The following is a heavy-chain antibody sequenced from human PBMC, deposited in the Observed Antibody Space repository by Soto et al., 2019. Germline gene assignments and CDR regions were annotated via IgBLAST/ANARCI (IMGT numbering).Heavy chain of an antibody. CDR1: GFTFSSYA. D-gene: IGHD4-17*01. CDR2: ISDAAGSA. J-gene: IGHJ3*01. V-gene: IGHV3-23*01. CDR3: ARPYGGKIGDAPDL. Sequence: VGSLRLSGVASGFTFSSYAMSWVSQVPGKGLEWVSTISDAAGSAYYVDSVKGRFTISRDNSKKTLYLQVDSLRAEDSAVYYCARPYGGKIGDAPDLWGPGTMVTVSS.